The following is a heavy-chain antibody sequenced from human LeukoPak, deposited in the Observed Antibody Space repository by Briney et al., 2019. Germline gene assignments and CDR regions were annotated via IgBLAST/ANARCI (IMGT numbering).Heavy chain of an antibody. CDR2: INPNNGGT. J-gene: IGHJ4*02. CDR1: GYTFTGYY. CDR3: ARESGSYHGNDY. Sequence: GASVKVSCKASGYTFTGYYMHWVRQAPGQGLEWMGRINPNNGGTNCAQKFQGRVTMTGDTSISTAYMELSNLRSDDTAVYYCARESGSYHGNDYWGQGTLVTVSS. V-gene: IGHV1-2*06. D-gene: IGHD1-26*01.